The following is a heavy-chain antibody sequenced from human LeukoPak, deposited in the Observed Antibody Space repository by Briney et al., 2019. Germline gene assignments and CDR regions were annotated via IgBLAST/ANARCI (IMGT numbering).Heavy chain of an antibody. CDR1: GGSLSGYY. CDR2: IKHSGST. J-gene: IGHJ4*02. V-gene: IGHV4-34*01. CDR3: AKGRTRAAAGVLDY. D-gene: IGHD6-13*01. Sequence: SETLSLTCPVYGGSLSGYYWRWTRQPPGRGLEWIREIKHSGSTNYNPSLKSRVTISVDMSKNQLALKLSSVTAADTAVYYCAKGRTRAAAGVLDYWGQGTLVTVSS.